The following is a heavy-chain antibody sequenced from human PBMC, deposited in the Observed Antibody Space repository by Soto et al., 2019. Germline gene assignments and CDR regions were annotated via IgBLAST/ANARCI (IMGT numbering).Heavy chain of an antibody. CDR2: ISGSGGST. V-gene: IGHV3-23*01. CDR1: GFTFSSYA. Sequence: GGSLRLSCAASGFTFSSYAMSWVRQAPGKGLEWVSAISGSGGSTYYADSVKGRFTISRDNSKNTLYLQMNSLRAEDTAVYYCEKIVGRKVTSYLRYFDYWGQGKLVNVS. D-gene: IGHD3-9*01. CDR3: EKIVGRKVTSYLRYFDY. J-gene: IGHJ4*02.